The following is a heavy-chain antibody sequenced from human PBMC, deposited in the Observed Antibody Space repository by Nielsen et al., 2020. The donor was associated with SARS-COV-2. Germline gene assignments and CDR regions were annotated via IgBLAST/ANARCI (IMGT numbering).Heavy chain of an antibody. CDR3: ARDRQKRFDF. V-gene: IGHV1-3*01. J-gene: IGHJ4*02. Sequence: ASVKVSCKASGYTFTSYAIHWARQAPGQRLEWMGWINADNGNTRYSQESQGRVTLNRDTSASTAYMELSSLRSEDTAVYYCARDRQKRFDFWGQGTLGTVSS. CDR2: INADNGNT. CDR1: GYTFTSYA.